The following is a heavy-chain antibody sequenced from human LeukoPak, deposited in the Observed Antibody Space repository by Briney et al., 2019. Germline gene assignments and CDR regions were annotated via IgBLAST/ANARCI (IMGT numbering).Heavy chain of an antibody. Sequence: PGGSLRLSCAASGFTFSDYYMSWVRQAPGKGLEWVSVIYSGGSTYYADSVKGRFTISRDNSKNTLYLQMNSLRAEDTAVYYCARDVRPNWGYYYGMDVWGQGATVTVSS. J-gene: IGHJ6*02. D-gene: IGHD7-27*01. CDR1: GFTFSDYY. CDR3: ARDVRPNWGYYYGMDV. CDR2: IYSGGST. V-gene: IGHV3-53*01.